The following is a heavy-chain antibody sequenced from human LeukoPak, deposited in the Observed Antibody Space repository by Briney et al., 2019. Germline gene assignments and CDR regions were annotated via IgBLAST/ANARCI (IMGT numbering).Heavy chain of an antibody. J-gene: IGHJ5*02. CDR2: ISAYNGNT. V-gene: IGHV1-18*01. CDR3: ARDSGYSSSWYWFDP. CDR1: GYTFINYD. D-gene: IGHD6-13*01. Sequence: GASVKVSRKASGYTFINYDISWVRQAPGQGLEWMGWISAYNGNTNYAQKLQGRVTMTTDTSTSTAYMELRSLRSDDTAVYYCARDSGYSSSWYWFDPWGQGTLVTVSS.